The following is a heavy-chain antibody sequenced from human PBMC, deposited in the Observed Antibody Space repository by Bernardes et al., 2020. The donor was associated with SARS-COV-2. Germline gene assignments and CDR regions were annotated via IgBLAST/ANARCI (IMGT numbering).Heavy chain of an antibody. V-gene: IGHV3-21*01. CDR1: GFTFSSYS. CDR3: ARDQGYSSGWYGYAGNYYFDY. Sequence: GGSLRLSCAASGFTFSSYSMNWVRQAPGKGLEWVSSISSSSSYIYYADSVKGRFTISRDNAKNSLYLQMNSLRAEDTAVYYCARDQGYSSGWYGYAGNYYFDYWGQGTLVTVSS. CDR2: ISSSSSYI. J-gene: IGHJ4*02. D-gene: IGHD6-19*01.